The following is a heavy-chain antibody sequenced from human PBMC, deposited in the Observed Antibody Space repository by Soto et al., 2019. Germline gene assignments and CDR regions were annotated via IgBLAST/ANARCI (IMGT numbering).Heavy chain of an antibody. D-gene: IGHD2-2*01. CDR3: AKGVDGPHCTRTSCLFYYDY. V-gene: IGHV3-23*01. CDR1: GFTFNNYA. Sequence: GGSLRLSCAASGFTFNNYAMNWVRQATGKGLEWVSTISDSGATYYADSVKGRFTISRDNSKNTLYLQMSILRVEDTAIYFCAKGVDGPHCTRTSCLFYYDYWGQGTLVTVSS. CDR2: ISDSGAT. J-gene: IGHJ4*02.